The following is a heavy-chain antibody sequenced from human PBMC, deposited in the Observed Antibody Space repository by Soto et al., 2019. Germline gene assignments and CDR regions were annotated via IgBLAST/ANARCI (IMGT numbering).Heavy chain of an antibody. J-gene: IGHJ3*02. D-gene: IGHD5-12*01. CDR2: IYYSGST. CDR1: GGSISSYY. Sequence: QVQLQESGPGLVKPSETLSLTCTVSGGSISSYYWSWIRQPPGKGLEWIGYIYYSGSTNYNPSLKSRVTISVDTSKNQFSLKLSSVTAADTAVYYCATSGYSRRWAFDIWGQGTMVTVSS. CDR3: ATSGYSRRWAFDI. V-gene: IGHV4-59*01.